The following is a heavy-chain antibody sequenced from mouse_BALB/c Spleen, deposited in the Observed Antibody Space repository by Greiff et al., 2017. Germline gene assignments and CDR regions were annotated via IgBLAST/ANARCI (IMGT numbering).Heavy chain of an antibody. D-gene: IGHD2-3*01. CDR3: ARDRDGYYYAMDY. CDR1: GFTFSDYY. V-gene: IGHV5-4*02. CDR2: ISDGGSYT. J-gene: IGHJ4*01. Sequence: EVQLVESGGGLVKPGGSLKLSCAASGFTFSDYYMYWVRQTPEKRLEWVATISDGGSYTYYPDSVKGRFTISRDNAKNNLYLQMSSLKSEDTAMYYCARDRDGYYYAMDYWGQGTSVTVSS.